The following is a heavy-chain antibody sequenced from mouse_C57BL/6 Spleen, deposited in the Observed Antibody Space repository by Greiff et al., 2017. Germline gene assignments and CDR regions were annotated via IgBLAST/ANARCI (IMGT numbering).Heavy chain of an antibody. CDR3: ARYGPDYYGSSYYAMDY. J-gene: IGHJ4*01. CDR1: GYTFTSYW. Sequence: QVQLQQPGAELVMPGASVKLSCKASGYTFTSYWMHWVKQRPGQGLEWIGEIDPSDSYTNYNQKFKGKSTLTVDKSSSTAYMQLSSLTSADSAVYYCARYGPDYYGSSYYAMDYWGQGTSVTVSS. CDR2: IDPSDSYT. V-gene: IGHV1-69*01. D-gene: IGHD1-1*01.